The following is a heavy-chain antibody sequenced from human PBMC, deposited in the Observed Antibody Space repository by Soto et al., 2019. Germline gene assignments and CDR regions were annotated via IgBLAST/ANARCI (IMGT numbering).Heavy chain of an antibody. CDR1: GFTFSSYA. J-gene: IGHJ4*02. CDR2: ISGSGGST. CDR3: AKDRIREGYYYDSSGYYPLSFY. V-gene: IGHV3-23*01. Sequence: HPGGSLRLSCAASGFTFSSYAMSWVRQAPGKGLEWVSAISGSGGSTYYADSVKGRFTISRDNSKNTLYLQMNSLRAEDTAVYYCAKDRIREGYYYDSSGYYPLSFYWGQGTLVTVSS. D-gene: IGHD3-22*01.